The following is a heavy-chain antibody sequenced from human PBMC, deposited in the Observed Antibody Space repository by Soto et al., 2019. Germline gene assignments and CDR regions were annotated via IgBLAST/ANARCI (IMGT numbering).Heavy chain of an antibody. CDR2: ISVSGGST. CDR3: AKVYILTIIVGMYDF. Sequence: GGSLRLSCAASGFTFSSYAMSWGRQAPGKGLKWVSGISVSGGSTHYADSVNGRFTISRDNSKNTLYLQMNSLRAEDTAVYYCAKVYILTIIVGMYDFWGQGTLVTVSS. D-gene: IGHD3-22*01. CDR1: GFTFSSYA. V-gene: IGHV3-23*01. J-gene: IGHJ4*02.